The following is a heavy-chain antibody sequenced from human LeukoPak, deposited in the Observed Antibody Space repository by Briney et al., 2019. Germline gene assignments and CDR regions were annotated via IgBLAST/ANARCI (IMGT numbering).Heavy chain of an antibody. Sequence: GGSLRLSCAASGFTFSTDGMHWVRQAPGKGLEWVTFIRHDGSNKYYAQSVKGRFTISRDNSKNTLYLQMSSLRAEDTAVYYCAKDVGNDLTGYYNWFDPWGQGTLVTVSS. D-gene: IGHD3-9*01. V-gene: IGHV3-30*02. CDR3: AKDVGNDLTGYYNWFDP. CDR1: GFTFSTDG. J-gene: IGHJ5*02. CDR2: IRHDGSNK.